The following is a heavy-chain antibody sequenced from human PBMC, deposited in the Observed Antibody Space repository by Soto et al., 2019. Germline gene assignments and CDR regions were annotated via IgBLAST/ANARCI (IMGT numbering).Heavy chain of an antibody. V-gene: IGHV1-69*01. CDR2: LIPILGTA. CDR3: ARDSHDYIWGSYRNGMDV. CDR1: GNTFSKYA. Sequence: QVQLVQSGAEVKKPGSSVKVSCKASGNTFSKYAISWVRQAPGQGLEWMGGLIPILGTAKYAQKFQGRVTITEDESTRTAYMELSSVRFEDTAVYYCARDSHDYIWGSYRNGMDVWGQGTTVSVSS. J-gene: IGHJ6*02. D-gene: IGHD3-16*02.